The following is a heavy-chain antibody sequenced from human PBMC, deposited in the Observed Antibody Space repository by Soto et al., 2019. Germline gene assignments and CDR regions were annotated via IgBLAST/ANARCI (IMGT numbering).Heavy chain of an antibody. J-gene: IGHJ6*02. CDR3: AREHYYASVSYLIDYGYAMDV. D-gene: IGHD3-10*01. CDR2: IDPTDSHT. Sequence: PGESLKISCKGSGYSFTTYWIYWVRQMHGKGLEWIGRIDPTDSHTNYSPSFQGHVTISADKSTSTTHLQWSSLKASHTGIYYSAREHYYASVSYLIDYGYAMDVWGQGTTVTVSS. V-gene: IGHV5-10-1*01. CDR1: GYSFTTYW.